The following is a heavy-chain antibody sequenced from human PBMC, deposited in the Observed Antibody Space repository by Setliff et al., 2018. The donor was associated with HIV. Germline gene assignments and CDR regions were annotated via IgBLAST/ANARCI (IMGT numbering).Heavy chain of an antibody. Sequence: SETLSLTCTVSGGIISSDSFFWSWIRQPAGKGLEWIGHISAAGSTNYNPSLKSRVTMSLDTSKNQFSLNLNSVTAADAAVYFCARAREGWKPFAFDYWGQGTLVTVS. V-gene: IGHV4-61*09. D-gene: IGHD1-1*01. CDR3: ARAREGWKPFAFDY. J-gene: IGHJ4*02. CDR2: ISAAGST. CDR1: GGIISSDSFF.